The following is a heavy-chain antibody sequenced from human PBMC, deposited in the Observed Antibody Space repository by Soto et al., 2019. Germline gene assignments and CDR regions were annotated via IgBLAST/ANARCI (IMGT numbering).Heavy chain of an antibody. CDR1: GFTFSSYG. D-gene: IGHD6-6*01. V-gene: IGHV3-33*01. J-gene: IGHJ4*02. CDR2: IWYDGSNK. Sequence: QVQLVESGGGVVQPGRSLRLSCAASGFTFSSYGMHWVRQAPGKGLEWVAVIWYDGSNKYYADSVKGRFTISRDNSKNTLYLQMNSLRAEDTAVYYCARQSRRSGSSSAPAGYWGQGTLVTVSS. CDR3: ARQSRRSGSSSAPAGY.